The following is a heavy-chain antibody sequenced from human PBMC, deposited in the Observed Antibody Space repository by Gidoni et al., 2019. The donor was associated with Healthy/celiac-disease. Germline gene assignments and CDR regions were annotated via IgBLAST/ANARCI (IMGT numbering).Heavy chain of an antibody. CDR3: SADDAFDI. V-gene: IGHV3-23*01. CDR2: ISGSGGST. J-gene: IGHJ3*02. CDR1: GFTFSSYA. Sequence: EVQLLESGGGLVQPGGSLRLSCAASGFTFSSYAMSWVRQAPGKGLEWVSAISGSGGSTYYADSVKGRFTISRDNSKNTLYLQMNSLRAEETAVYFCSADDAFDIWGQGTMVTVSS.